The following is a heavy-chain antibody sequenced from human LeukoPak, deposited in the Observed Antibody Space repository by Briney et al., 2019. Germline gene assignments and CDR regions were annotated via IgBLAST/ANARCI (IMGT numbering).Heavy chain of an antibody. J-gene: IGHJ4*02. Sequence: GGSLRLSCAASGFTFSNYAMSWVRQAPGKGLEWVSAISGSGVTTYSADSVKGRFTIARDNSKNTVYLQMNSLRAEDTAVYYCAKEREVIRDYYFAYWGQGTLVTVSS. CDR3: AKEREVIRDYYFAY. D-gene: IGHD3-3*01. CDR2: ISGSGVTT. CDR1: GFTFSNYA. V-gene: IGHV3-23*01.